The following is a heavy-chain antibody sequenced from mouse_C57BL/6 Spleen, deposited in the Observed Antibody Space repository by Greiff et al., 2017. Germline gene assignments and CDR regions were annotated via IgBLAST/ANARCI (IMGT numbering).Heavy chain of an antibody. D-gene: IGHD4-1*02. J-gene: IGHJ2*01. CDR1: GYTFTSYW. CDR3: ARWRNNSYYFDH. V-gene: IGHV1-64*01. CDR2: IHPNSGST. Sequence: QVQLQQPGAELVKPGASVKLSCKASGYTFTSYWMHWVKQRPGQGLEWIGMIHPNSGSTNYNEKFKSKATLTVDKSASTAYMQLSSLTSEDSAVYYCARWRNNSYYFDHWGQGTTLTVAS.